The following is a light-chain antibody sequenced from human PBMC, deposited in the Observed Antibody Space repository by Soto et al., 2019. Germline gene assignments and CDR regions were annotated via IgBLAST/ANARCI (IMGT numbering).Light chain of an antibody. J-gene: IGKJ5*01. CDR2: DAS. CDR3: QQYQTYST. Sequence: GDRVTITCRASQSISSWLAWYQQKPGKAPKLLTYDASSLGSGVPSRFSGSGSGTEFTLTISSLQPDDFATYFCQQYQTYSTFGQGTRLEIK. CDR1: QSISSW. V-gene: IGKV1-5*01.